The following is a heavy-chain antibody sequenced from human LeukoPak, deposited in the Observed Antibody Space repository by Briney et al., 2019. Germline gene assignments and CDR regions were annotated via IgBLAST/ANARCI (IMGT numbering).Heavy chain of an antibody. Sequence: SETLSLTCTVSGGSISSYYWSWIRQPPGKGLEWIGYIYYSGGTNYNPSLKSRVTISVDTSKNQFSLKLSSVTAADTAVYYCARAWIQLSPGGAFDIWGQGTMVTVSS. CDR2: IYYSGGT. D-gene: IGHD5-18*01. J-gene: IGHJ3*02. CDR1: GGSISSYY. CDR3: ARAWIQLSPGGAFDI. V-gene: IGHV4-59*01.